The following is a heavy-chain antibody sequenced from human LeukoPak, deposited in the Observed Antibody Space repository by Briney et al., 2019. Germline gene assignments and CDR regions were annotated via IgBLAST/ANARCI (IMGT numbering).Heavy chain of an antibody. V-gene: IGHV3-53*05. J-gene: IGHJ5*02. CDR1: GFTVSSNY. CDR2: IYSGGST. CDR3: AKVGTYNWLDP. Sequence: GSLRLSCAASGFTVSSNYMSWVRQAPGKGLEWVSVIYSGGSTYYADSVKGRFTISRDNSKNMLYLQMNSLRAEDTAVYYCAKVGTYNWLDPWGQGTLVTVSS. D-gene: IGHD1-26*01.